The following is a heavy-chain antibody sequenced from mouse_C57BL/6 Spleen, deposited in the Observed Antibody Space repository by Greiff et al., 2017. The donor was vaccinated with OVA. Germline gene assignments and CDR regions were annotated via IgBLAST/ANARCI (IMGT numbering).Heavy chain of an antibody. CDR1: GFTFSSYA. D-gene: IGHD2-1*01. V-gene: IGHV5-9-1*02. J-gene: IGHJ4*01. CDR3: TRDLYYGNARDY. Sequence: EVMLVESGEGLVKPGGSLKLSCAASGFTFSSYAMSWVRQTPEKRLEWVAYISGGGDYIYYADTVKGRFTISRDNARNTLYLQMSSLKSEDTTVYYYTRDLYYGNARDYWGKGPSDPVSS. CDR2: ISGGGDYI.